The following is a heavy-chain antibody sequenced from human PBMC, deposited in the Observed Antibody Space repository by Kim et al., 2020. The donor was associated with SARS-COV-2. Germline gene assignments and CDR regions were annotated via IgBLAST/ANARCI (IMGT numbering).Heavy chain of an antibody. CDR2: FDAGEGER. J-gene: IGHJ4*02. D-gene: IGHD3-22*01. Sequence: ASVKVSCKVSGDSFSELAMHWVRQAPGKGLEWMGGFDAGEGERMYAPQFQGRVTMTEDTSTNTAYMELSSLTSDDTAVYYCATDRGRPYDSSGFDHWGQGTLVTVSS. CDR3: ATDRGRPYDSSGFDH. CDR1: GDSFSELA. V-gene: IGHV1-24*01.